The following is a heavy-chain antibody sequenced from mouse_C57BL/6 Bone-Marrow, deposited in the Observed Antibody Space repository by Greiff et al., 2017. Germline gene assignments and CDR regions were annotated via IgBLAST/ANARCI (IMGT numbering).Heavy chain of an antibody. CDR3: ARGGVYDGYYVRFAY. Sequence: QVQLQQPGAELVKPGASVKLSCKASGYTFTSYWMHWVKQRPGQGLEWIGMIHPNSGSTNYNEKFKSNATLTVDTSSSTAYMQLSSLTSEDSAVYYCARGGVYDGYYVRFAYWGQGTLVTVSA. CDR1: GYTFTSYW. D-gene: IGHD2-3*01. V-gene: IGHV1-64*01. J-gene: IGHJ3*01. CDR2: IHPNSGST.